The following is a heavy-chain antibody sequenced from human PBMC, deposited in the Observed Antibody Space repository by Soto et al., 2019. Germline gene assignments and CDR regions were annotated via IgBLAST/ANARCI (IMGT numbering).Heavy chain of an antibody. J-gene: IGHJ4*02. D-gene: IGHD3-22*01. CDR1: GYTFTNYD. Sequence: QVQLEQSGAEVKKPGASVKVSCKASGYTFTNYDITWVRQATGQGLEWMGWMNPNSGNSGFAQKFQGRVTVTRNTSINTAYMELASLRSDDTAVYYCARSPGYYERSPQKKYWGQGILATGSS. CDR2: MNPNSGNS. CDR3: ARSPGYYERSPQKKY. V-gene: IGHV1-8*01.